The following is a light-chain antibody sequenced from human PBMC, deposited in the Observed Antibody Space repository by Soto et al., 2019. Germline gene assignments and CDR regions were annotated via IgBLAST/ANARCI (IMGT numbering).Light chain of an antibody. V-gene: IGLV2-14*01. J-gene: IGLJ2*01. CDR2: EVN. Sequence: QSALTQPPSASGSPGQSVTISCTGTSSDVGAYNYVSWYQQHPGKAPKLMIYEVNNRPSGVSNRFSGSKSGNTASLTISGLQAEDEADYYCSSYTSSSTLVVFGGGTKLTVL. CDR1: SSDVGAYNY. CDR3: SSYTSSSTLVV.